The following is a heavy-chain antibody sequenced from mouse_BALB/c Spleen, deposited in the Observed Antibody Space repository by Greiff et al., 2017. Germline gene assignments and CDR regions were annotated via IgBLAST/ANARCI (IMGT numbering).Heavy chain of an antibody. CDR2: ISSGSSTI. CDR3: ARYGSSGYVGFAY. V-gene: IGHV5-17*02. D-gene: IGHD3-1*01. J-gene: IGHJ3*01. Sequence: EVQRVESGGDLVKPGGSLKLSCAASGFTFSSYGMSWVRQTPDKRLEWVATISSGSSTIYYADTVKGRFTISRDNPKNTLFLQMTSLRSEDTAMYYCARYGSSGYVGFAYWGQGTLVTVSA. CDR1: GFTFSSYG.